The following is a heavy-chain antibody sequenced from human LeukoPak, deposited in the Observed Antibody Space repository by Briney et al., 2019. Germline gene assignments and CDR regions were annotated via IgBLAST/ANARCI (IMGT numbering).Heavy chain of an antibody. Sequence: SETLSLTCTLSGASITIRYWSWIRQPPGKGLERIWYINYSGNTNYNPSLKSRVTISVDPSKNQFSLKPSSVPAADTAVYYCGRGGGSYLEYSFDYWGQGTLVTVSS. J-gene: IGHJ4*02. V-gene: IGHV4-59*11. CDR1: GASITIRY. CDR3: GRGGGSYLEYSFDY. CDR2: INYSGNT. D-gene: IGHD3-10*01.